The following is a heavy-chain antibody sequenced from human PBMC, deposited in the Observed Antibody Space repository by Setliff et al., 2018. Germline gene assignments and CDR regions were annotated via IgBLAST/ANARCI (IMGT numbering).Heavy chain of an antibody. V-gene: IGHV4-34*01. D-gene: IGHD6-13*01. CDR3: ARGRIAAALYYFDY. CDR2: INHSGST. J-gene: IGHJ4*02. CDR1: GVSFSGYY. Sequence: SETLSLTCAVYGVSFSGYYWSWIRQPPGKGLEWIGEINHSGSTNYNPSLKSRVTISVDTSKNQFSLKLSSVTAADTAVYYCARGRIAAALYYFDYWGQGTLVTVSS.